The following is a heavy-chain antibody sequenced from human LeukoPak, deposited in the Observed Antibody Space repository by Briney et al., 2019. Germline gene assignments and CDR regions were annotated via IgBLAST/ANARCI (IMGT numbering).Heavy chain of an antibody. V-gene: IGHV4-4*07. D-gene: IGHD6-19*01. Sequence: SETLSLTCTVPGGSISNYHWSWIRQPAGEGLEWIGQIHTSGSTNYNPPLKSRVTMSIDTTEDQVSLTIRSVTAAGTAFYYCARRDISSGWSFDYWGQGTLVTVSS. J-gene: IGHJ4*02. CDR1: GGSISNYH. CDR3: ARRDISSGWSFDY. CDR2: IHTSGST.